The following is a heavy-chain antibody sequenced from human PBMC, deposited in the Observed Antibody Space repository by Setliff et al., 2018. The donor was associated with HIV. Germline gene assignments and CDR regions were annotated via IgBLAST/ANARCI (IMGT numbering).Heavy chain of an antibody. CDR1: GGSINTYY. CDR3: ARLPNRVLGYYYMDV. V-gene: IGHV4-59*01. J-gene: IGHJ6*03. D-gene: IGHD3-3*02. Sequence: SETLSLTCTVSGGSINTYYWTWIRQSPGKGLEWIGYFYHSGNPNYNPSLKGRVTISLDTSKKQFSLRLRSVTAADTAMYYCARLPNRVLGYYYMDVWGKGTTVTVSS. CDR2: FYHSGNP.